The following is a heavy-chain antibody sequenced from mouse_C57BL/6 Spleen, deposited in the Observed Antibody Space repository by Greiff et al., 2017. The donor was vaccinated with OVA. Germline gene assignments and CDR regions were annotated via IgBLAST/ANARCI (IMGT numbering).Heavy chain of an antibody. CDR1: GYTFTSYW. V-gene: IGHV1-55*01. CDR3: ARENDYDFYYYAMDY. D-gene: IGHD2-4*01. J-gene: IGHJ4*01. Sequence: QVQLQQPRAELVKPGASVKMSCKASGYTFTSYWITWVKQRPGQGLEWIGDIYPGSGSTNYNEKFKSKATLTVDTSSSTAYMQLSSLTSEDSAVYYCARENDYDFYYYAMDYWGQGTSVTVSS. CDR2: IYPGSGST.